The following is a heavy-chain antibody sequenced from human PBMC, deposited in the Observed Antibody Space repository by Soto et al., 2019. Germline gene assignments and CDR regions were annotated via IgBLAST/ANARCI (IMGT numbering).Heavy chain of an antibody. D-gene: IGHD4-17*01. CDR3: ARSSQSTVTTFAY. Sequence: TLSLTCTVSGGSISSGGYYWSWIRQHPGKGLEWIGYIYYSGSTYYNPSLKSRVTISVDTSKNQFSLKLSSVTAADTAVYYCARSSQSTVTTFAYWGQGTLVTVSS. V-gene: IGHV4-31*03. CDR1: GGSISSGGYY. J-gene: IGHJ1*01. CDR2: IYYSGST.